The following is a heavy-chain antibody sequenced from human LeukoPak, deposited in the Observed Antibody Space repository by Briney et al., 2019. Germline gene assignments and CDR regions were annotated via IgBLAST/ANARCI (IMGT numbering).Heavy chain of an antibody. CDR2: ISGSGGST. CDR3: ATAMAYDAAFDI. J-gene: IGHJ3*02. V-gene: IGHV3-23*01. Sequence: GGSLRLSCAASGFTFSSYAMSWVRQAPGKGLEWVSAISGSGGSTYYADSVKGRFTTSRDNSKNTLYLQMNSLRAEDTAVYYCATAMAYDAAFDIWGQGTMVTVSS. D-gene: IGHD3-3*01. CDR1: GFTFSSYA.